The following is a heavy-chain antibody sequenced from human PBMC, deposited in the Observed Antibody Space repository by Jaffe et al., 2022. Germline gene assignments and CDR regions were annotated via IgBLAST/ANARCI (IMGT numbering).Heavy chain of an antibody. V-gene: IGHV4-59*01. CDR2: IYYSGST. CDR3: ARAGGGLRYFDWLSGGYFDY. Sequence: QVQLQESGPGLVKPSETLSLTCTVSGGSISSYYWSWIRQPPGKGLEWIGYIYYSGSTNYNPSLKSRVTISVDTSKNQFSLKLSSVTAADTAVYYCARAGGGLRYFDWLSGGYFDYWGQGTLVTVSS. D-gene: IGHD3-9*01. J-gene: IGHJ4*02. CDR1: GGSISSYY.